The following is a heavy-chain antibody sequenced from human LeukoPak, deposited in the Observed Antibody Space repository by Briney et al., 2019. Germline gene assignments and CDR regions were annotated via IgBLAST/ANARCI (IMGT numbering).Heavy chain of an antibody. CDR3: VKVPRSGCCAFDI. J-gene: IGHJ3*02. V-gene: IGHV3-30*18. D-gene: IGHD6-19*01. CDR1: GFTFSGYG. Sequence: GRSLRLSCAASGFTFSGYGMHWVRQAPGKGLEWVALISHDGSKKDYVDSVKGRFTISRDNSMNTLYLQMNSLRAEDTAVYYCVKVPRSGCCAFDIWGQGTMVTVSS. CDR2: ISHDGSKK.